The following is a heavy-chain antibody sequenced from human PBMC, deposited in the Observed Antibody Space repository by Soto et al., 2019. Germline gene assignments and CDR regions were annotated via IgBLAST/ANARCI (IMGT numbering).Heavy chain of an antibody. CDR1: GFTFSSYG. Sequence: PGGSLRLSCAASGFTFSSYGMHWARQAPGKGLEWVAVISYDGSNKYYADSVKGRFTISRDNSKNTLYLQMNSLRAEDTAVYYCAKDKGRVWSCYLGTIYYYYYGMGVWAQGTTVTVSS. CDR2: ISYDGSNK. J-gene: IGHJ6*02. CDR3: AKDKGRVWSCYLGTIYYYYYGMGV. D-gene: IGHD3-3*01. V-gene: IGHV3-30*18.